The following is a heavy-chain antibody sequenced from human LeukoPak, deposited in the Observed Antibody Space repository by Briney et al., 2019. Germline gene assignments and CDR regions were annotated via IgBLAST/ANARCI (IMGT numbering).Heavy chain of an antibody. Sequence: ASVKVSCKVSGYTLTELSMHWVRQALGKGLEWMGGFDPEDGETIYAQKFQGRVTMTEDTSTDTAYMELSSLRSEDTAVYYCATVTVVVPAARYYYYGTDVWGQGTTVTVSS. J-gene: IGHJ6*02. V-gene: IGHV1-24*01. CDR1: GYTLTELS. D-gene: IGHD2-2*01. CDR2: FDPEDGET. CDR3: ATVTVVVPAARYYYYGTDV.